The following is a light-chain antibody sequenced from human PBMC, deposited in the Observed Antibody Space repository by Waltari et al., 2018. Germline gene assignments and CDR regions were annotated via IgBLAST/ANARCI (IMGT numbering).Light chain of an antibody. J-gene: IGKJ4*01. V-gene: IGKV3-20*01. Sequence: SCRAIQGFTSISVTWHRRKRVLAPRLLSYGSSSRATAIPDRCSGSGSGTDFTLTISRLEPEDFAVYYCQQYDGEVVTFGGGTKVEI. CDR1: QGFTSIS. CDR3: QQYDGEVVT. CDR2: GSS.